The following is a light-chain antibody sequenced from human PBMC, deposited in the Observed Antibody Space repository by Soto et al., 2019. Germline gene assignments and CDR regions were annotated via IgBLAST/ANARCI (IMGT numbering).Light chain of an antibody. Sequence: EIVLTQSPGTLSLSPGERATLSCRASQSVSSSYLAWYQQKPGQAPRLLIYGASSRATGIPDRFSGGGSGTDFTLTISRLEPEDLAVYYCQQYGSSPPITFGQGTRLEIK. CDR1: QSVSSSY. CDR2: GAS. J-gene: IGKJ5*01. V-gene: IGKV3-20*01. CDR3: QQYGSSPPIT.